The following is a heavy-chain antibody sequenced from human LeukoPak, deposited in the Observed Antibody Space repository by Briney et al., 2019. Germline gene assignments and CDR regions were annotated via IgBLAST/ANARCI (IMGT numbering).Heavy chain of an antibody. J-gene: IGHJ4*02. Sequence: ASVKVSCKASGYTFTGYYMHWVRQAPGQGLEGMGWINPNSGGTNYAQKFQGRVTMTRDTSISTAYMELSRLRSDDTAVYYCARGGDIVVVPAAIDFDYWGQGTLVTVSS. CDR2: INPNSGGT. V-gene: IGHV1-2*02. CDR1: GYTFTGYY. D-gene: IGHD2-2*01. CDR3: ARGGDIVVVPAAIDFDY.